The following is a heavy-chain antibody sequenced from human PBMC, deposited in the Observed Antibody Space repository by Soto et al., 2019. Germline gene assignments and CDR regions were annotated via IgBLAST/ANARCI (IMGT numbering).Heavy chain of an antibody. D-gene: IGHD2-2*03. CDR1: GLTFSSYG. V-gene: IGHV3-30*18. CDR2: ISYDGSNK. CDR3: AKDGYCSSTSCYFDY. J-gene: IGHJ4*02. Sequence: PVGSLRLSCAASGLTFSSYGMHWVRQAPGKGLEWVAVISYDGSNKYYADSVKGRLTISRDNSKNTLYLQMNSLRAEDTAVYYCAKDGYCSSTSCYFDYWGRGTLVTVSS.